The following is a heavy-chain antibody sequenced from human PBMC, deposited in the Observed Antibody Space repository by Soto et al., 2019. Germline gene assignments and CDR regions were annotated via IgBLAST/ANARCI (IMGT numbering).Heavy chain of an antibody. J-gene: IGHJ5*02. Sequence: GGSLRLSCAASGFTFSSYAMSWVRQAPGKGLEWVSAISGSGGSTYYADSVKGRFTISRDNSKNTLYLQMHSLRAEDTAVYYCAKDAISTFGVDQGWFDPWGQGTLVTVSS. CDR3: AKDAISTFGVDQGWFDP. CDR2: ISGSGGST. CDR1: GFTFSSYA. D-gene: IGHD3-3*01. V-gene: IGHV3-23*01.